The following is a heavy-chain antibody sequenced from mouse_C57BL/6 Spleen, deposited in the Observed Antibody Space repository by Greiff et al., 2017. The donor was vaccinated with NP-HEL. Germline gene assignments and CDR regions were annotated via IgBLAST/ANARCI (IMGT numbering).Heavy chain of an antibody. J-gene: IGHJ3*01. CDR1: GYSFTGYY. Sequence: EVQLQESGPELVKPGASVKISCKASGYSFTGYYMNWVKQSPEKSLEWIGEINPSTGGTTYNQKFKAKATLTVDKSSSTAYMQLKSLTSEDSAVYYCANYYGSSSRLFAYWGQGTLVTVSA. CDR3: ANYYGSSSRLFAY. D-gene: IGHD1-1*01. CDR2: INPSTGGT. V-gene: IGHV1-42*01.